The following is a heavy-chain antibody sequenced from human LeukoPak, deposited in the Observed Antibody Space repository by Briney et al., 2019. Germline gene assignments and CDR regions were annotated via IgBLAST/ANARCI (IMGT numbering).Heavy chain of an antibody. J-gene: IGHJ6*02. CDR3: TTDLVVVIKRSYGMDV. V-gene: IGHV3-15*07. CDR2: IKSKTDGGTT. Sequence: GGSLRLSCAASGFTFSNAWMNWVRQAPGKGLEWVGRIKSKTDGGTTDYAAPVKGRFTISRDDSKNTLYLQMNSLKTEDTAVYYCTTDLVVVIKRSYGMDVWGQGTTVTVSS. D-gene: IGHD3-22*01. CDR1: GFTFSNAW.